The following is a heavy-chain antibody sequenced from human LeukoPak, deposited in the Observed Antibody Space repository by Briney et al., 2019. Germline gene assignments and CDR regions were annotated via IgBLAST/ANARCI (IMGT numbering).Heavy chain of an antibody. Sequence: SVKASCKASGGTFSSYAISWVRQAPGQGLEWMGRIIPILGIANYAQKFQGRVTITADKSTSTAYMELSSLRSEDTAVYYCAREPNIAAAGLVDYWGQGTLVTVSS. J-gene: IGHJ4*02. D-gene: IGHD6-13*01. CDR2: IIPILGIA. V-gene: IGHV1-69*04. CDR1: GGTFSSYA. CDR3: AREPNIAAAGLVDY.